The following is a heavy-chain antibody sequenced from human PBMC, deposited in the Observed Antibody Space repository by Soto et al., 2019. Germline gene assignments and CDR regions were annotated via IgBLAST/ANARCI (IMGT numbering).Heavy chain of an antibody. J-gene: IGHJ5*02. CDR1: GFTFSEYS. CDR2: ISSDGDIT. D-gene: IGHD3-9*01. CDR3: VKVSTFYDILTGYYSTNFFDP. V-gene: IGHV3-64D*06. Sequence: GGSLRLSCSASGFTFSEYSMHWVRQAPGKGLQYVSTISSDGDITYYADSVKGRFTISRDNSKNTLYLQMNSLRPEDTAVYYCVKVSTFYDILTGYYSTNFFDPWGQGTMVTVSS.